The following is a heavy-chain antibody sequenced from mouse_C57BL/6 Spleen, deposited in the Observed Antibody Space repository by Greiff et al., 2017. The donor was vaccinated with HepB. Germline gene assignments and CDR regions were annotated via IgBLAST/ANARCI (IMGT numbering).Heavy chain of an antibody. CDR2: ISNGGGST. CDR3: ARQEGRGYDWYFDV. V-gene: IGHV5-12*01. Sequence: EVKLVDSGGGLVQPGGSLKLSCAASGFTFSDYYMYWVRQTPEKRLEWVAYISNGGGSTYYPDTVKGRFTISRDNAKNTLYLQMSRLKSEDTAMYYGARQEGRGYDWYFDVWGTGTTVTVSS. J-gene: IGHJ1*03. D-gene: IGHD2-2*01. CDR1: GFTFSDYY.